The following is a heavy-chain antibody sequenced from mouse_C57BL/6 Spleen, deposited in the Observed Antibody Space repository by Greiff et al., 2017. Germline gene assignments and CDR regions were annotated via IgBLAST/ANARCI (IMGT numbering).Heavy chain of an antibody. Sequence: VQLQQSGPELVKPGASVKISCKASGYSFTGYYMNWVKQSPEKSLEWIGEINPSTGGTTYNQKFKAKATLTVDKSSSTAYMQLKSLTSEDSAVYYCASYYYGYAMDYWGQGTSVTVSS. J-gene: IGHJ4*01. CDR1: GYSFTGYY. D-gene: IGHD1-1*01. V-gene: IGHV1-42*01. CDR3: ASYYYGYAMDY. CDR2: INPSTGGT.